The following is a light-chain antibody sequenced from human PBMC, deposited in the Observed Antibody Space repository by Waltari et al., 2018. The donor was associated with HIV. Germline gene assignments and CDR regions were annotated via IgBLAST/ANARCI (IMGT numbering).Light chain of an antibody. V-gene: IGKV1-NL1*01. CDR2: SAS. Sequence: DIQMTQSPSSLSASVGDRVTITCRASQGVSNSLAWYQQKPGKAPKLLLLSASWLESGVPHRFSGSGSGTDYSLPISSLQPEDFGTYYCQQYYSTPLTFGQGTKVEIK. CDR1: QGVSNS. J-gene: IGKJ1*01. CDR3: QQYYSTPLT.